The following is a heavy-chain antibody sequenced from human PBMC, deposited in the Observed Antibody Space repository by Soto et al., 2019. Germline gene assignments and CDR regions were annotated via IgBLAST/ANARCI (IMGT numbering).Heavy chain of an antibody. CDR3: GKVLIGATRHADVDS. CDR2: VYYAEST. Sequence: QVQLQESGPGLLEPLETLSLTCSVSGVSLNSGHYYWVWVRQSPGKGLAWIASVYYAESTYYNPSLKSRVTISIDKPRNQFSLTLKSVTAADTAVYYCGKVLIGATRHADVDSWGQGARVTVSS. J-gene: IGHJ4*02. CDR1: GVSLNSGHYY. V-gene: IGHV4-39*01. D-gene: IGHD2-15*01.